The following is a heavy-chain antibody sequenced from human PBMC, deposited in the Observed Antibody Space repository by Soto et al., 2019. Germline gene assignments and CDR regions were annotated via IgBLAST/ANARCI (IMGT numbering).Heavy chain of an antibody. D-gene: IGHD5-18*01. CDR2: IYTSGST. CDR1: GGSISSYY. V-gene: IGHV4-4*07. Sequence: PSETLSLTCTGSGGSISSYYWSWIRHPSGKGLEWIGRIYTSGSTNYNPSLKSRVTMPVDTSKNQFSLKLSSVSAADTAVYYCVGSYSSGYHYSYGMYVWGRLPTATVS. J-gene: IGHJ6*02. CDR3: VGSYSSGYHYSYGMYV.